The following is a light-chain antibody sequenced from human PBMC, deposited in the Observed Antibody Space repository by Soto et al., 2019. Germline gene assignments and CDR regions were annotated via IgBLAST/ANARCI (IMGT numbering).Light chain of an antibody. CDR1: SSNIGAGYD. J-gene: IGLJ2*01. CDR2: GNS. V-gene: IGLV1-40*01. CDR3: ESYDSSRSGYLV. Sequence: QSVLTQPPSVSGAPGQRVTISCTGSSSNIGAGYDVHWYQQLPGTAPKLLIYGNSNRPSGVPDRFSGSKSGTSASLAITGRQAEDDADYYCESYDSSRSGYLVFGGGTKLTVL.